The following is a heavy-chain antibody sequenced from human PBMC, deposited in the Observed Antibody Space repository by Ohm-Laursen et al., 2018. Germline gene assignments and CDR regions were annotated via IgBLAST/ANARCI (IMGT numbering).Heavy chain of an antibody. CDR2: ISYSGST. D-gene: IGHD2/OR15-2a*01. J-gene: IGHJ4*02. CDR1: GDSMSSSHW. CDR3: ARMDNSWNLDY. V-gene: IGHV4-28*01. Sequence: SDTLSLTCTVSGDSMSSSHWWGWIRQPPGKGLEWIGYISYSGSTYYNPSLKSRVTMSVDTSTNQFSLRLSSVTAVDTAVYYCARMDNSWNLDYWGQGTLVIVSS.